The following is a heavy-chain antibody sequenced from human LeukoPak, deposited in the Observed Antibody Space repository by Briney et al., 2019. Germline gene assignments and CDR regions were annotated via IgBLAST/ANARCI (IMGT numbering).Heavy chain of an antibody. CDR2: IYPGDSDT. Sequence: GESLKISCKGSGYSFTSYWIGWVRQMPGKGLEWMGIIYPGDSDTRYSPSFQGQVTISADKSISTAYLQWSSLKASDTAIYYCARRVDSGVVPQGFWYFDLGGRGTLFTVSS. D-gene: IGHD2-21*01. CDR1: GYSFTSYW. V-gene: IGHV5-51*01. CDR3: ARRVDSGVVPQGFWYFDL. J-gene: IGHJ2*01.